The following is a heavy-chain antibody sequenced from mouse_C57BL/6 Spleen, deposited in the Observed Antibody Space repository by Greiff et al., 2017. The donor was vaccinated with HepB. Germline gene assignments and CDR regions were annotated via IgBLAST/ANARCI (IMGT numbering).Heavy chain of an antibody. CDR2: IDPSDSYT. J-gene: IGHJ2*01. CDR3: ARRDYGRYFDY. Sequence: VQLQQPGAELVMPGASVKLSCKASGYTFTSYWMHWVKQRPGQGLEWIGEIDPSDSYTNYNQKFKGKSTLTVDKPSSTAYMQLSSLTSEDSAVYYCARRDYGRYFDYWGQGTTLTVSS. CDR1: GYTFTSYW. D-gene: IGHD1-1*01. V-gene: IGHV1-69*01.